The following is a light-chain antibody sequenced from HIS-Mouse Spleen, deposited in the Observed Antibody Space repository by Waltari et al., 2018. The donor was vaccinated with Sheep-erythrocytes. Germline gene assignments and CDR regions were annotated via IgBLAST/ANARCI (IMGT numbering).Light chain of an antibody. V-gene: IGLV3-1*01. J-gene: IGLJ2*01. Sequence: SYELTQPHSVSVSPGQTASITCSGDKLGENYACWYKQKPGQSPVLVIYQDSKRPSGIPERFSGSNSGNTATLTISGTQAMDEADYYCQAWDSSSEVFGGGTKLTVL. CDR2: QDS. CDR1: KLGENY. CDR3: QAWDSSSEV.